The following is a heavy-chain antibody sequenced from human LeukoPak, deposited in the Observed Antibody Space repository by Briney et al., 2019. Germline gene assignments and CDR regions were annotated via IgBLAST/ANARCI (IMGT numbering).Heavy chain of an antibody. J-gene: IGHJ6*03. D-gene: IGHD3-10*01. CDR1: GGSITRYY. V-gene: IGHV4-59*01. CDR3: ARDRGRGSMDV. Sequence: SETLSLTCTVSGGSITRYYWSWIRQPPRKGLEWIGYIYYSGSTNYNPSLKSRVTISVDTSKNQFSLKLSSVTAADTAVYYCARDRGRGSMDVWGKGTTVTVSS. CDR2: IYYSGST.